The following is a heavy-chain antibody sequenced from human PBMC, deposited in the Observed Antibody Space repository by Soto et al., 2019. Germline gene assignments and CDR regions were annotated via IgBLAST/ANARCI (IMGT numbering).Heavy chain of an antibody. J-gene: IGHJ5*02. V-gene: IGHV1-69*02. CDR1: GGTFSSYT. Sequence: QVQLVQSVAEVKKPGSSVKVSCKASGGTFSSYTISWVRQAPGQGIEWMGRIIPILGIANYAQKFQGRVTISADKSTSTADMELSSLRSEDTAVYYCAYDYGDDAHAENWFDPWGQGTLVTVSS. CDR2: IIPILGIA. D-gene: IGHD4-17*01. CDR3: AYDYGDDAHAENWFDP.